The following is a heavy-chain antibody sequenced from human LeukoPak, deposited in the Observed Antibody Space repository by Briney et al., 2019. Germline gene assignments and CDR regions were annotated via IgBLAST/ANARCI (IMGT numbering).Heavy chain of an antibody. CDR1: SGSFSGYY. CDR2: INHSGST. D-gene: IGHD2-2*01. V-gene: IGHV4-34*01. CDR3: ARGEGVPAATYYFDY. J-gene: IGHJ4*02. Sequence: SETLSLTCAVYSGSFSGYYWSWIRQPPGKGLEWIGEINHSGSTNYNPSLKSRVTISVDTSKNQFSLKLSSVTAADTTVYYCARGEGVPAATYYFDYWGQGTLVTVSS.